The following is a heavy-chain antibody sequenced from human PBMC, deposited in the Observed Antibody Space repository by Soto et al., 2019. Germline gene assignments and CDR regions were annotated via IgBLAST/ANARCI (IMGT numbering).Heavy chain of an antibody. CDR2: IYYSGNT. CDR3: ARGLTGANDY. D-gene: IGHD7-27*01. Sequence: PSETLSLTCTVSGGSISSGDYYWSWIRQPPGKGLEWIGYIYYSGNTYSNPSLKSRATISVDTSKNQFSLKLSSVTAADTAVYYCARGLTGANDYWGQGTLVTVSS. CDR1: GGSISSGDYY. J-gene: IGHJ4*02. V-gene: IGHV4-30-4*01.